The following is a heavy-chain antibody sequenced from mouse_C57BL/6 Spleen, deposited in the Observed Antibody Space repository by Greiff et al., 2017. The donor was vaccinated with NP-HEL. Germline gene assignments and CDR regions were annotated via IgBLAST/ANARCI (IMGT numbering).Heavy chain of an antibody. CDR2: INPNNGGT. CDR3: ARYWGAYAMDY. V-gene: IGHV1-26*01. CDR1: GYTFTDYY. D-gene: IGHD4-1*01. Sequence: VQLQQSGPELVKPGASVKISCKASGYTFTDYYMNWVKQSHGKSLEWIGDINPNNGGTNYNEKFKSKATLTVDTSSSTAYMQLSSLTSEDSAVYYCARYWGAYAMDYWGQGTSVTVSS. J-gene: IGHJ4*01.